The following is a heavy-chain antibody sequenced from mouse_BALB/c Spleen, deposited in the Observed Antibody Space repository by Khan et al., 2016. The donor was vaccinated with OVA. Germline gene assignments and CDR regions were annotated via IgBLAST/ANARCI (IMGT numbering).Heavy chain of an antibody. V-gene: IGHV14-3*02. CDR3: TRPSWFAY. J-gene: IGHJ3*01. CDR1: GFNIKDTY. CDR2: IDPLNGNT. Sequence: VQLQQSGAELVKPGASVKLSCTASGFNIKDTYMHWVKQRPEQGLEWIGRIDPLNGNTKYDPKFQGKATITTDTSSNTAYLQPSSLTSEDTAVYYSTRPSWFAYWGQGTLVTVSA.